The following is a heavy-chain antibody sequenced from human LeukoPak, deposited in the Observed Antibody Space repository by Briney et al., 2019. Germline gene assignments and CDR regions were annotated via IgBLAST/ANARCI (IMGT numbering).Heavy chain of an antibody. D-gene: IGHD4-23*01. CDR2: ISPYNGNT. J-gene: IGHJ4*02. CDR3: ARDPGVSGGPYYFDY. CDR1: GYTFTTYG. V-gene: IGHV1-18*01. Sequence: GAPVKVSCKPSGYTFTTYGVTWVRQAPGQGLEWMGWISPYNGNTKFAQKVQGRVTMTTDTSTSTAYMELRSPRSDDTAVYYCARDPGVSGGPYYFDYWGQGTLVTVSS.